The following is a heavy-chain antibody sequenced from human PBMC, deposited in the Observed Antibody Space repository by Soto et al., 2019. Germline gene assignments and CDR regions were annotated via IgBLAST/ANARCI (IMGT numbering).Heavy chain of an antibody. CDR1: GFSLSRSGVG. CDR2: IYWDDDK. D-gene: IGHD5-12*01. J-gene: IGHJ3*02. V-gene: IGHV2-5*02. CDR3: AHRSGYVRAFDI. Sequence: QITLKESGPTLVKPTQTLTLTCTISGFSLSRSGVGVGWIRQRPGKAPEWLALIYWDDDKRYSPSLNRRLTITKDTSKDQVVLTMTAVDPVDTATYYCAHRSGYVRAFDIWGQGTMVTVSS.